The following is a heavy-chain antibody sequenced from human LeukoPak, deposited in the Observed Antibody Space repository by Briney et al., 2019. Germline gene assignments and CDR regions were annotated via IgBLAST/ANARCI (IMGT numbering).Heavy chain of an antibody. CDR2: ISYDGSNK. CDR1: GFTFSSYA. Sequence: PGRSLRLSCAASGFTFSSYAMHWVRQAPGKGLEWVAVISYDGSNKYYADSVKGRFTISRGNSKNTLYLQMNSLRAEGTAVYYCARAPFDYWGQGPLVTVSS. CDR3: ARAPFDY. V-gene: IGHV3-30-3*01. J-gene: IGHJ4*02.